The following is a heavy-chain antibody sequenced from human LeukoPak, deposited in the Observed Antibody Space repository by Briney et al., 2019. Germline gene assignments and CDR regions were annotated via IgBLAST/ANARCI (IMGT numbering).Heavy chain of an antibody. Sequence: ASVKVSCKASGYTFTSYDINWVRQATGQGLEWMGWMNPNSGNTGYAQKFQGRVTMTRNTSISTAYMELSSLRSEDTAVYYCARGRGYSYGKGEFFDYWGQGTLVTVPS. CDR2: MNPNSGNT. D-gene: IGHD5-18*01. V-gene: IGHV1-8*01. CDR1: GYTFTSYD. J-gene: IGHJ4*02. CDR3: ARGRGYSYGKGEFFDY.